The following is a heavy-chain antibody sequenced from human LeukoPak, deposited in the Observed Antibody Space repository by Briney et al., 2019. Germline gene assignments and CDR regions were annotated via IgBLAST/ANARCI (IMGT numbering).Heavy chain of an antibody. CDR1: GFTFSSYA. Sequence: GRSLRLSCAASGFTFSSYAMHWVRQAPGKGLEWVAVISYDGSNKYYADSVKGRFTISRDNSKNTLYLQMNSLRAEGTAVYYCASSIAARGNWFDPWGQGTLVTVSS. D-gene: IGHD6-6*01. CDR3: ASSIAARGNWFDP. CDR2: ISYDGSNK. J-gene: IGHJ5*02. V-gene: IGHV3-30*01.